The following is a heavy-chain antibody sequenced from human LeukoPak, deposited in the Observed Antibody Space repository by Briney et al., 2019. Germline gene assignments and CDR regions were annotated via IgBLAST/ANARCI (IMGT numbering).Heavy chain of an antibody. Sequence: GGSLRLSCAASGFTFSSYAMHWVRQAPGKGLEWVAVISYDGSNKYYADSVKGRFTISRDNSKNTLYLQMNSLRAEDTAVYYCARGCSSTSCYTGMGHGDYWGQGTLVTVSS. V-gene: IGHV3-30-3*01. CDR1: GFTFSSYA. CDR3: ARGCSSTSCYTGMGHGDY. D-gene: IGHD2-2*02. CDR2: ISYDGSNK. J-gene: IGHJ4*02.